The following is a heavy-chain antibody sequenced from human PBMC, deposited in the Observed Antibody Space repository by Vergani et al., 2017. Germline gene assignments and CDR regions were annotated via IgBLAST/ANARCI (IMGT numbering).Heavy chain of an antibody. J-gene: IGHJ6*02. Sequence: QVQLVQSGAEVKKPGSSVKVSCKASGGTFSSYAISWVRQAPGQGLEWMGGIIPIFGTANYAQKFQGRVTITADESTSTAYMELSSLSSEDTAVYYCALARRRGYYDRSGSPYYYGMDVWGQGTTVTVSS. D-gene: IGHD3-22*01. V-gene: IGHV1-69*12. CDR2: IIPIFGTA. CDR1: GGTFSSYA. CDR3: ALARRRGYYDRSGSPYYYGMDV.